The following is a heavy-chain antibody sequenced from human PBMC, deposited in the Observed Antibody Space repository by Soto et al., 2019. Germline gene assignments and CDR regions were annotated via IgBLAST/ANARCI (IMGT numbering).Heavy chain of an antibody. Sequence: EVQLVESGGDLVQPGGSLRLSCAASGFTFSTYWMHWVRQAPGKGLVWVSRINSDGSNTNYADSVSGRFTISRDNAKNKLYLQKNSLRAEDTAVYYFSRVGSLDLWGRGTMVTVSS. CDR3: SRVGSLDL. CDR2: INSDGSNT. CDR1: GFTFSTYW. J-gene: IGHJ2*01. V-gene: IGHV3-74*01.